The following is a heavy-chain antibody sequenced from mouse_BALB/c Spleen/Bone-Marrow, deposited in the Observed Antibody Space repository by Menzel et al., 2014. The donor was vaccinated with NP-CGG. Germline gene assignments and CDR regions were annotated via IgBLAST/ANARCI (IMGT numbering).Heavy chain of an antibody. CDR2: INPDSSTI. CDR1: RFDFSRYW. J-gene: IGHJ1*01. Sequence: VQLQQSGGGLVQPGGSLKLSCAASRFDFSRYWMSWVRQAPGKGLEWIGEINPDSSTINYTPSLKDKFIISRDNAKNTLYLQMSKVSSEDTALYYCARLNYYGNLFVWGAGTTVTVSS. V-gene: IGHV4-1*02. CDR3: ARLNYYGNLFV. D-gene: IGHD1-1*01.